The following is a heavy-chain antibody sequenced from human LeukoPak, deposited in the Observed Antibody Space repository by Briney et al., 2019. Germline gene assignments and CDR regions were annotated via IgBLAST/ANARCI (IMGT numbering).Heavy chain of an antibody. J-gene: IGHJ4*02. CDR3: GLSMVRALSPDY. CDR1: GFTFSSNV. V-gene: IGHV3-30-3*01. D-gene: IGHD3-10*01. Sequence: GGSLRLSCAASGFTFSSNVMHWVRQAPGKGLEWVAVISHDGNNKNYADSVKGRFTISRDNSKNTLYLQMNSLRPEDTAVYYCGLSMVRALSPDYWGQGTLVTVSS. CDR2: ISHDGNNK.